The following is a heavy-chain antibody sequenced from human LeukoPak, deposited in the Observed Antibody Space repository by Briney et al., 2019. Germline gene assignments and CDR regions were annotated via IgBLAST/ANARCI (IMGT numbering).Heavy chain of an antibody. CDR2: ITGSGGST. Sequence: PGGSLRLSCAASGFTFSSYAMSWVRQAPGKGLEWVSAITGSGGSTYYADPVKGRFTISRDNSKNTLYLQINSLRVEDTAVYYCARDQLGAVLYFDYWGQGALVTVSS. J-gene: IGHJ4*02. CDR1: GFTFSSYA. V-gene: IGHV3-23*01. D-gene: IGHD1-1*01. CDR3: ARDQLGAVLYFDY.